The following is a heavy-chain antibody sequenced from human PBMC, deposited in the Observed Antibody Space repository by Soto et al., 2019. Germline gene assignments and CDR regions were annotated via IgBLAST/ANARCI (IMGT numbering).Heavy chain of an antibody. Sequence: PGGSLRLSCAASGFTFSSYAMHWVRQAPGKGLEWVALISYDGSDKDYADSVKGRFTISRDNARNSLHLHMNSLRAEDTAFYYCARTPGYYGDFFDYWGQGTLVTVSS. CDR1: GFTFSSYA. CDR2: ISYDGSDK. D-gene: IGHD4-17*01. J-gene: IGHJ4*02. CDR3: ARTPGYYGDFFDY. V-gene: IGHV3-30-3*01.